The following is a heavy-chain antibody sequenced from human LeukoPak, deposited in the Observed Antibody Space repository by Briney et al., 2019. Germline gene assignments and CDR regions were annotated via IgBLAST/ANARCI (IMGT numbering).Heavy chain of an antibody. CDR1: GFTFSDYY. CDR3: AKDSELLWFGELSPFDY. D-gene: IGHD3-10*01. J-gene: IGHJ4*02. V-gene: IGHV3-23*01. CDR2: ISGSGGST. Sequence: GGSLRLSCAASGFTFSDYYMSWIRQAPGKGLEWVSAISGSGGSTYYADSVKGRFTISRDNSKNTLYLQMNSLRAEDTAVYYCAKDSELLWFGELSPFDYWGQGTLVTVSS.